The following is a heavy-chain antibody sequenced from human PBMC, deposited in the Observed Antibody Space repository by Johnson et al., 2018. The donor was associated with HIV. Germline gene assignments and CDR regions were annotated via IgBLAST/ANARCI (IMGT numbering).Heavy chain of an antibody. CDR3: ATKGSKWELIVEGFAV. D-gene: IGHD1-26*01. CDR1: GFTVSSKY. CDR2: LYADGRT. Sequence: VQLVESGGGLVQPGGSLRLSCAGTGFTVSSKYMTWFRQAPGKGLEWVSVLYADGRTYYADSVKGRFTVSSDYSENTLYLQMNSLTAEDTAVYYCATKGSKWELIVEGFAVWGQGTMVTVSS. V-gene: IGHV3-66*02. J-gene: IGHJ3*01.